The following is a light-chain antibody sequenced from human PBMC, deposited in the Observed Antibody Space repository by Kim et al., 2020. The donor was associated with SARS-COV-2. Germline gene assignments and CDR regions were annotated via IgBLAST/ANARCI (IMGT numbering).Light chain of an antibody. CDR3: QQLWNYPIT. Sequence: SVGDRDTNTCRDSQGINTHLAWFQQKPGQVPKLLIYAASTLQSGVPPRFSGSGSGTDFTLTVSSLQPEDFATYYCQQLWNYPITFGQGTRLEIK. J-gene: IGKJ5*01. CDR2: AAS. CDR1: QGINTH. V-gene: IGKV1-9*01.